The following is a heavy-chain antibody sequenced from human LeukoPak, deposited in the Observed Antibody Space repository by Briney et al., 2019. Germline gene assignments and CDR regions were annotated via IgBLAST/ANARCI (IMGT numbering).Heavy chain of an antibody. CDR2: IYTSGST. CDR3: ARGGEPDGFLEWFPPGWFDP. CDR1: GGSISSYY. Sequence: PSETLSLTCTVSGGSISSYYWSWIRQPAGKGLEWIGRIYTSGSTNYNPSLKSRVTMSVDTSKNQFSLKLSSVTAADTAVYYCARGGEPDGFLEWFPPGWFDPWGQGTLVTVSS. D-gene: IGHD3-3*01. V-gene: IGHV4-4*07. J-gene: IGHJ5*02.